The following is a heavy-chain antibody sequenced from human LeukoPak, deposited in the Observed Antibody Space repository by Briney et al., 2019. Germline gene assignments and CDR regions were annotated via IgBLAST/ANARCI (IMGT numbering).Heavy chain of an antibody. CDR3: ARDSGGSYHYFDY. Sequence: SETLSLTCAVYGGSFSGYYWSWIRQPPGKGLEWIGEINHSGSTNYNPSLKSRVTISVDTSKNQFSLKLSSVTAADTAVYYCARDSGGSYHYFDYWGQGTLVTVSS. CDR2: INHSGST. CDR1: GGSFSGYY. J-gene: IGHJ4*02. D-gene: IGHD1-26*01. V-gene: IGHV4-34*01.